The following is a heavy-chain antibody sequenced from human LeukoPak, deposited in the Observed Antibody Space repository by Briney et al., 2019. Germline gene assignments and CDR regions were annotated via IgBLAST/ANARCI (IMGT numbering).Heavy chain of an antibody. J-gene: IGHJ4*02. CDR1: GFTFSSYW. V-gene: IGHV3-7*01. CDR3: ARDGGYDILTGYHLSYYFDY. Sequence: PGGSLRLSCAASGFTFSSYWMSWVRQAPGKGLEWVANIKQDGSEKYYVDSVKGRITISRDNAKNSLYLQMNSLRAEDTAVYYCARDGGYDILTGYHLSYYFDYWGQGTLVTVSS. CDR2: IKQDGSEK. D-gene: IGHD3-9*01.